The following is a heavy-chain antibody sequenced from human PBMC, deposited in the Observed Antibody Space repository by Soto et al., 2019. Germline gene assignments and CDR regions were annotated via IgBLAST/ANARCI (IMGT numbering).Heavy chain of an antibody. D-gene: IGHD3-10*01. CDR2: IIPLFGIA. Sequence: QIKLVQSGAEVKKPGSSVTVSCKASGGTFSQFAVSWVRQAPGQGLEWMGGIIPLFGIAKYAPKFEDRVTISADDSTNTASMDLSGLRSEDTAVYYFAASGRDFLGYDYKDTEGVDIWGQGTLVTVSS. J-gene: IGHJ3*02. V-gene: IGHV1-69*12. CDR1: GGTFSQFA. CDR3: AASGRDFLGYDYKDTEGVDI.